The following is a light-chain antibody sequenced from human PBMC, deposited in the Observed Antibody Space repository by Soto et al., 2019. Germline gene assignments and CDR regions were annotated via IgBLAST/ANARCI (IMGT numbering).Light chain of an antibody. Sequence: EIMMSQSPPTLSVSPGERATLSCRASQSVSSSLAWYQQKPGQAPRLLIYGASTRATGTPARFSGSGSGTDFTLTISRLEPEDFAVYYCQQYVGSSRTFGQGTKVDI. CDR3: QQYVGSSRT. J-gene: IGKJ1*01. V-gene: IGKV3-15*01. CDR1: QSVSSS. CDR2: GAS.